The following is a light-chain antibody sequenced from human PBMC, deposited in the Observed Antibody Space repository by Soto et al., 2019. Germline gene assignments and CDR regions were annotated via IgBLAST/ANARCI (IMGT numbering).Light chain of an antibody. CDR3: QQLNSYNRV. V-gene: IGKV1-8*01. J-gene: IGKJ5*01. Sequence: AIRMTQSPSSLSSSTGDRVTIACRASQGISSYLAWYQQKPGKAPKLLIYAASTLQSGVPSRFSVSGSGTDFTLTISCLKYEDFATYDGQQLNSYNRVFCQGTRLENK. CDR1: QGISSY. CDR2: AAS.